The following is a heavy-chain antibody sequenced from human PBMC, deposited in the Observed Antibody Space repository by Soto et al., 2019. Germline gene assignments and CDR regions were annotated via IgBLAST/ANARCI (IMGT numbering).Heavy chain of an antibody. CDR3: ARDLSEDRYSAAFDI. CDR2: ISSSSSYI. CDR1: GFTFSSYS. J-gene: IGHJ3*02. V-gene: IGHV3-21*01. Sequence: GGSLRLSCAASGFTFSSYSMNWVRQAPGKGLEWVSSISSSSSYIYYADSVKGRFTISRDNAKNSLYLQMNSLRAEDTAVYYCARDLSEDRYSAAFDIWGQGTMVTVSS. D-gene: IGHD2-15*01.